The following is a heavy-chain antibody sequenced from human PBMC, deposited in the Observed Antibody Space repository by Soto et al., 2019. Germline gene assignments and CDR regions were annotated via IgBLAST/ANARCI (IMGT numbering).Heavy chain of an antibody. J-gene: IGHJ4*02. D-gene: IGHD5-12*01. V-gene: IGHV3-21*01. CDR1: GFTFSEYS. CDR3: ARARGNDWYSDY. Sequence: PGGSLRLSCTASGFTFSEYSMSWVRQAPGKGLEWVSSLTHSGTYVYYADSVKGRFTISRDSASNSLFRQMTSLRAEDTAVYHCARARGNDWYSDYWGQGTLVTVSS. CDR2: LTHSGTYV.